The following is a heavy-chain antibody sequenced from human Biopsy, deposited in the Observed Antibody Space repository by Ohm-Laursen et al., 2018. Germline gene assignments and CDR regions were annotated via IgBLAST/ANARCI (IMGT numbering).Heavy chain of an antibody. V-gene: IGHV4-39*01. CDR1: GGSISSSTTYY. J-gene: IGHJ5*02. CDR3: ARHPTGFWFDP. Sequence: TLSLTCIVSGGSISSSTTYYWAWLRQPPGKGLEWIGSIYNTETTFYNPSLKSRVTISVDTSTNQFSLKVSSVTAADTALYFCARHPTGFWFDPWGHGTLVTVPS. CDR2: IYNTETT.